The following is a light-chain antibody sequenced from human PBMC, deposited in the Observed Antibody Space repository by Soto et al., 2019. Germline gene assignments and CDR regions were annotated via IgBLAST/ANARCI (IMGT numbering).Light chain of an antibody. Sequence: QSALTQPASVSGSPGQSITISCSGTSSDIGSYNHVSWYQQYPGKSPKVIIYAGSERPSGVSDRFSGSQSGITASLTISGLQTEDEADYYSISYTDRQSYLFGTGTKVTVL. CDR1: SSDIGSYNH. CDR2: AGS. J-gene: IGLJ1*01. V-gene: IGLV2-14*02. CDR3: ISYTDRQSYL.